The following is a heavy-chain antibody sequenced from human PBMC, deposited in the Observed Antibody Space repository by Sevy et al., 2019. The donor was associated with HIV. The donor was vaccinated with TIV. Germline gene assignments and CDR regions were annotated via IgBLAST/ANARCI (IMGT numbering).Heavy chain of an antibody. D-gene: IGHD6-19*01. V-gene: IGHV3-33*01. J-gene: IGHJ4*02. CDR2: IWYDGSNH. Sequence: GGSLRLSCAASGFTFSSYGMYWVRQAPGKGLEWVAVIWYDGSNHYYADSVKGRFTISRDNSKNTLYLQMNSLRAEDTAVYYCARAPAPRSIAVPVDYWGQGTLVTVSS. CDR1: GFTFSSYG. CDR3: ARAPAPRSIAVPVDY.